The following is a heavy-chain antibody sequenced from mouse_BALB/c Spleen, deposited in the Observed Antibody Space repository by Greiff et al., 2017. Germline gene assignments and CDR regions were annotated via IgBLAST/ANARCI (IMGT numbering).Heavy chain of an antibody. Sequence: EVKVVESGGGLVKPGGSLKLSCAASGFAFSSYDMSWVRQTPEKRLEWVAYISSGGGSTYYPDTVKGRFTISRDNAKNTLYLQMSSLKSEDTAMYYCARHVWGNSFAYWGQGTLVTVSA. V-gene: IGHV5-12-1*01. D-gene: IGHD2-1*01. J-gene: IGHJ3*01. CDR3: ARHVWGNSFAY. CDR2: ISSGGGST. CDR1: GFAFSSYD.